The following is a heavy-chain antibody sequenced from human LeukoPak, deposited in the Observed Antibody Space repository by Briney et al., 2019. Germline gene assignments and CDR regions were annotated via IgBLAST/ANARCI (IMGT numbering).Heavy chain of an antibody. J-gene: IGHJ4*02. CDR3: ARGRWAVVTPGGYFDY. Sequence: GGSLRLSCAASGFTFSSYAMHWVRQAPGKGLEWVAVISYDGSNKYYADSVKGRFTISRDNSKNTLYLQMNSLRAEDTAVYYCARGRWAVVTPGGYFDYWGQGTLVTVSS. CDR2: ISYDGSNK. V-gene: IGHV3-30-3*01. D-gene: IGHD3-22*01. CDR1: GFTFSSYA.